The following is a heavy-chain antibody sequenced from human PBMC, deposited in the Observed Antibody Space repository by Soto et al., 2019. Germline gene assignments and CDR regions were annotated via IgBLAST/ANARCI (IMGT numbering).Heavy chain of an antibody. Sequence: QVQLQEPGPGLVKPSETLSLTCTVSGGSISSYYWSWIRQPPGKGLEWIGYIYYSGSTNYNPSLKSRATIPVDTTKNQSSMKVSAVTGAEAAVYYCASQDWGSGGMDGWGQGTTVTVSS. V-gene: IGHV4-59*01. D-gene: IGHD6-25*01. CDR2: IYYSGST. J-gene: IGHJ6*02. CDR3: ASQDWGSGGMDG. CDR1: GGSISSYY.